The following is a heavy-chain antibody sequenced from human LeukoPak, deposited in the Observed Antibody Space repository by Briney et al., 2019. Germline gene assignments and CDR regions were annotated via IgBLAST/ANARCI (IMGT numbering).Heavy chain of an antibody. CDR3: ARTRYYYNSRSYGAPYYFDY. V-gene: IGHV4-39*07. J-gene: IGHJ4*02. CDR2: IYYSVST. CDR1: GGSISSYY. D-gene: IGHD3-10*01. Sequence: PSETLSLTCTVSGGSISSYYWGWIRKPPGKGLEWIGSIYYSVSTYYNPSLKSRVTISVDTSKNQFSLKLSSVTAADTAVYYCARTRYYYNSRSYGAPYYFDYWGQGTLVTVSS.